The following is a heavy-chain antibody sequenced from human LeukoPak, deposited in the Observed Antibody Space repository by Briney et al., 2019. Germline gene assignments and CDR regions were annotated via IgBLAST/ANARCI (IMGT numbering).Heavy chain of an antibody. J-gene: IGHJ4*02. CDR3: ARGDSDHYITLDY. CDR2: ISRSSDAT. D-gene: IGHD4-17*01. Sequence: GALILSLAASGFNLSAYSMNWVRHAPAKGLEWVSYISRSSDATYDADSVKGRFTISRDNAKNLLFLQMNSLGVEDTALYYCARGDSDHYITLDYWGQGTLVTVSS. CDR1: GFNLSAYS. V-gene: IGHV3-48*01.